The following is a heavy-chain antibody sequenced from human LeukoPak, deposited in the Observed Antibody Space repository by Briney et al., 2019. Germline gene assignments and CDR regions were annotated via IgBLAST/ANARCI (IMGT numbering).Heavy chain of an antibody. Sequence: PSETLSLTCAVSGGSISSSNWWSWVRQPPGKGLEWIGEIYHSGSTNYNPSLKSRVTISVDKSKNQFSLKLSSVTAADTAVYYCARSSSGWYFNDAFDIWGQGTMVTVSS. CDR3: ARSSSGWYFNDAFDI. CDR2: IYHSGST. D-gene: IGHD6-19*01. CDR1: GGSISSSNW. V-gene: IGHV4-4*02. J-gene: IGHJ3*02.